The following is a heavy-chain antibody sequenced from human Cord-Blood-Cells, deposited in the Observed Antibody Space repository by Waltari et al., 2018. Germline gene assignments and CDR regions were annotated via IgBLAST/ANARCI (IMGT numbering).Heavy chain of an antibody. Sequence: EVQLVESGGGLVQPGGSLKLSCSASGFPFSGSAMHWARQASGKGLEWVGRIRSKANSYATAYAASVKGRFTISRDDSKNTAYLQMNSLKTEDTAVYYCTRFRLNNFDYWGQGTLVTVSS. CDR2: IRSKANSYAT. V-gene: IGHV3-73*02. J-gene: IGHJ4*02. CDR3: TRFRLNNFDY. CDR1: GFPFSGSA. D-gene: IGHD3-9*01.